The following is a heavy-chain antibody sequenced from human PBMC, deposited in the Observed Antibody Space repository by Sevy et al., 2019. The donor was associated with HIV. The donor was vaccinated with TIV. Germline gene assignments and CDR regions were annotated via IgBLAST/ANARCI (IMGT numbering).Heavy chain of an antibody. J-gene: IGHJ3*02. CDR1: GYTFTGYY. Sequence: ASVKVSCKASGYTFTGYYMHWVRQAPGQGLEWMGWINPNSGGTNYAQKFQGRVTMTRDTSISTAYMELSRLRSDDTAVYYCARSITMIVEDAFDIWGQGTMVTVSS. V-gene: IGHV1-2*02. D-gene: IGHD3-22*01. CDR3: ARSITMIVEDAFDI. CDR2: INPNSGGT.